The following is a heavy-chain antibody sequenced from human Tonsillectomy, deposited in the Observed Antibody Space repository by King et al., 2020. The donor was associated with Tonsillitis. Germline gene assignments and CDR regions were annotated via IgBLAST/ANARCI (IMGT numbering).Heavy chain of an antibody. CDR3: ARGASVDY. Sequence: QLVQSGGGVVQPGRSLRLSCAASGFTFSSYAMHWVRQAPGKGLEWVAVISYDGSNKYCADSVKGRFTISRENSKNTLYLQMNSLRAEDTAMYYCARGASVDYWGQGILVSVSS. J-gene: IGHJ4*02. V-gene: IGHV3-33*05. CDR2: ISYDGSNK. CDR1: GFTFSSYA.